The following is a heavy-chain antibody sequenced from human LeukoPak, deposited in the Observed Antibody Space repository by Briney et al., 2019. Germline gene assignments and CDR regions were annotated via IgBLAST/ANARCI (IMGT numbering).Heavy chain of an antibody. J-gene: IGHJ4*02. CDR1: GRSIRGVS. CDR3: ARHGGSGTFPLDN. D-gene: IGHD3-10*01. CDR2: FAHDEQT. V-gene: IGHV4-59*08. Sequence: SETLSLTCSVSGRSIRGVSWSWIRQTPGRGLEWLGYFAHDEQTSYNPSLRSRITVSADTSKNQISLKLRSVTAADTAIYYCARHGGSGTFPLDNWGQGILVTVSS.